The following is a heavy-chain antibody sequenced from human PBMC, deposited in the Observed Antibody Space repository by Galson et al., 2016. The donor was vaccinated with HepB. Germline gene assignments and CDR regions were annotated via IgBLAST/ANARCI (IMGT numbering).Heavy chain of an antibody. Sequence: QSGAEVKKPGESLKISCNGSGYNFNSYWIGWVRQMPGKGLEWMGIIWPGDSDARYSPSFQGQVTISVDKSFSTAYLQWSSLKASDTAMYYCARRRDGYTPLGCWGQGTPVVVSS. D-gene: IGHD5-24*01. V-gene: IGHV5-51*01. CDR3: ARRRDGYTPLGC. J-gene: IGHJ4*02. CDR2: IWPGDSDA. CDR1: GYNFNSYW.